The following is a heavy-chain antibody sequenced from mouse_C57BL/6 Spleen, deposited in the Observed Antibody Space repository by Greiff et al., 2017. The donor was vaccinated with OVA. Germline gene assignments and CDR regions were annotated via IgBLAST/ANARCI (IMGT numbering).Heavy chain of an antibody. Sequence: QVQLQQSGAELARPGASVKLSCTASGYTFTSYGISWVKQRTGQGLEWIGEIYPRSGNTYYNEKFKGKATLTADKSSSTAYMELRSLTSEDSAVYFSARETIYDGYPYAMDYWGQGTSVTVSS. J-gene: IGHJ4*01. V-gene: IGHV1-81*01. CDR1: GYTFTSYG. CDR2: IYPRSGNT. CDR3: ARETIYDGYPYAMDY. D-gene: IGHD2-3*01.